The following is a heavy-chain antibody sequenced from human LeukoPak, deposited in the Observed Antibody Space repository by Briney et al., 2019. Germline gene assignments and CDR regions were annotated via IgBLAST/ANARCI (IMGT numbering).Heavy chain of an antibody. J-gene: IGHJ5*02. Sequence: GASVKVSCKASGYTFTSYAMHWVRQAPGQRLEWMGWINAGNGNTKYSQKFQGRVTITRDTSASTAYMELSSLRSEDTAVYYCARGNSYYYDSSGYQPYNWFDPWGQGTLVTVSS. V-gene: IGHV1-3*01. CDR2: INAGNGNT. CDR1: GYTFTSYA. D-gene: IGHD3-22*01. CDR3: ARGNSYYYDSSGYQPYNWFDP.